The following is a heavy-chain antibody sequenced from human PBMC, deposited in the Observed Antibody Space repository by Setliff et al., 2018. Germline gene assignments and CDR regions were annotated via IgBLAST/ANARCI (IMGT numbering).Heavy chain of an antibody. CDR1: GGALTSSSYL. V-gene: IGHV4-39*01. CDR2: IYNTGNT. J-gene: IGHJ3*01. D-gene: IGHD4-17*01. CDR3: ARHPLRWYDAFDV. Sequence: SETLSLTCSVSGGALTSSSYLWGWIRQTPGKGLEWIGSIYNTGNTYYNPSLKGRVTISVDTSKKQFSLKVTSLTAADTAVYFCARHPLRWYDAFDVWGQGTKVTVSS.